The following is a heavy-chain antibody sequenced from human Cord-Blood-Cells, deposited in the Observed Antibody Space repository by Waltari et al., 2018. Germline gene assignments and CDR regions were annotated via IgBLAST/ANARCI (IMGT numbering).Heavy chain of an antibody. J-gene: IGHJ4*02. Sequence: QVQLVESGGGVVQPGRSLRLSCAASGFTFSSYGMHWVRPAPGKGREWVAVIWYDGSNKCYADSVKVRFTISRDNSKNTLYLQMNSLRAEDTAVYYCARAGSDYWGQGTLVTVSS. V-gene: IGHV3-33*01. CDR2: IWYDGSNK. CDR3: ARAGSDY. CDR1: GFTFSSYG. D-gene: IGHD1-1*01.